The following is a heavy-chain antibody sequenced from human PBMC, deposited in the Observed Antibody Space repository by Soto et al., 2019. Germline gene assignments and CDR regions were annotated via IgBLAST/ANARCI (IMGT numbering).Heavy chain of an antibody. V-gene: IGHV1-69*13. CDR1: GDTYSSYA. D-gene: IGHD3-3*01. CDR2: IIPIFGTA. CDR3: ARGGVDYDFWSGPNYFNY. Sequence: SVKVSCKTSGDTYSSYAISWVRQAPGQGLEWMGGIIPIFGTANYAQKFQGRVTITADESTSTAYMELSSLRSEDTAVYYCARGGVDYDFWSGPNYFNYWGQGTLVTVSS. J-gene: IGHJ4*02.